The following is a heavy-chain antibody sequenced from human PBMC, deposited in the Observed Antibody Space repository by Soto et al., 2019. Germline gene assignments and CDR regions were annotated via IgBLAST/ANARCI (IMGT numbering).Heavy chain of an antibody. V-gene: IGHV3-30*18. CDR2: ISYDGSNK. D-gene: IGHD6-25*01. Sequence: QVQLVESGGGVGQPGRSLRLSCAASGFTFSSYGMHWVRQAPGKGLEWVAVISYDGSNKYYADSVKGRFTISRDNSKNTLYLQMNSLRAEDTAVYYCAKERQRTGYCLFARATKQYGMDVLGQGTTVTVSS. CDR1: GFTFSSYG. J-gene: IGHJ6*02. CDR3: AKERQRTGYCLFARATKQYGMDV.